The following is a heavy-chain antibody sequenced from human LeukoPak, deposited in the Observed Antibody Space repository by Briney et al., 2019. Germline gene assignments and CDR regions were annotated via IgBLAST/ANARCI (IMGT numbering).Heavy chain of an antibody. V-gene: IGHV4-34*01. CDR2: INHSGST. CDR3: ARLRYFDWPPLVDY. J-gene: IGHJ4*02. D-gene: IGHD3-9*01. Sequence: KPSETLSLTCAVYGGSFSGYYWSWIRQPPGKGLEWIGEINHSGSTNYNPSLKSRVTISVDTSKNQFSLKLSSVTAADTAVYYCARLRYFDWPPLVDYWGQGTLVTVSS. CDR1: GGSFSGYY.